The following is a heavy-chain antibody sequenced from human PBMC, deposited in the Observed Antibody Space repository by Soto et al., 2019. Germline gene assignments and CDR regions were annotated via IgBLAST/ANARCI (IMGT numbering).Heavy chain of an antibody. CDR2: INHSGST. CDR1: GGSFSGYY. V-gene: IGHV4-34*01. Sequence: KPSETLSLTCAVYGGSFSGYYWSWIRQPPGKGLEWIGEINHSGSTNYNPSLKSRVTISVDTSKNQFSLKLSSVTAADTAVYYCARGHQLLQGGYYYYGMDVWGQGTTVTVSS. J-gene: IGHJ6*02. D-gene: IGHD2-2*01. CDR3: ARGHQLLQGGYYYYGMDV.